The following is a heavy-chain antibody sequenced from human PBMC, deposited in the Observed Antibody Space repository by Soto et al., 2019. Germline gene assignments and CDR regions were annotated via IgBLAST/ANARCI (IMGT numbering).Heavy chain of an antibody. CDR3: ATGQQVRMADI. D-gene: IGHD6-13*01. Sequence: QVQLLESGGGLVKPGGSLRLSCAASGFTVSGYYMGWIRQPPGKGLEWISYISGNSIDTNHADSVKGRFTISRDNAKNSLYLQMDSRRAEDTAVYFCATGQQVRMADIWGQGTMVTVSS. V-gene: IGHV3-11*03. J-gene: IGHJ3*02. CDR2: ISGNSIDT. CDR1: GFTVSGYY.